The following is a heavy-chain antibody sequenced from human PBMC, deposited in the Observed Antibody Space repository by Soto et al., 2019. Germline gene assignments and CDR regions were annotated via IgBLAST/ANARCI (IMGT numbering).Heavy chain of an antibody. J-gene: IGHJ5*02. D-gene: IGHD2-15*01. Sequence: SETLSLTCAVYGGSFSGYYWSWIRQPPGKGLEWIGEINHSGSTNYNPSLKSRVTISVDTSKNQFSLKLSSVTAADTAVYYCARHRLHCSGGSCYVGDWFDPWGQGTLVTAPQ. CDR2: INHSGST. V-gene: IGHV4-34*01. CDR1: GGSFSGYY. CDR3: ARHRLHCSGGSCYVGDWFDP.